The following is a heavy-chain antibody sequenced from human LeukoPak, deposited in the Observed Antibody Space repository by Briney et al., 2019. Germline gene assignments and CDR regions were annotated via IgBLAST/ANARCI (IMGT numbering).Heavy chain of an antibody. J-gene: IGHJ4*02. CDR3: AKTGDLRNYGDPEYIDH. V-gene: IGHV3-30*04. CDR2: ISNDGSNT. CDR1: GFTFSRYA. D-gene: IGHD4-17*01. Sequence: PGGSLRLSCGASGFTFSRYAMHWVRQAPGKGLEWVALISNDGSNTYYADPVKGRFSISRDNSKDTLYLQMDSLRAEDTALFYCAKTGDLRNYGDPEYIDHWGQGTLVTVSS.